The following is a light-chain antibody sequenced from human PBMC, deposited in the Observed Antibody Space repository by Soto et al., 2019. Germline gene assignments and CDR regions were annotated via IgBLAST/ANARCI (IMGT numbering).Light chain of an antibody. CDR3: GTWDSSLSAYV. J-gene: IGLJ1*01. CDR1: SSNIGNNY. Sequence: QSVLTQAPSVSAAPGQKVTISCSGSSSNIGNNYVSWYQQLPGTAPKLLIYDNNKRPSGIPDRFSGSKSGTSATLGITGLQTGDEADFYCGTWDSSLSAYVFGTGPKVTVL. V-gene: IGLV1-51*01. CDR2: DNN.